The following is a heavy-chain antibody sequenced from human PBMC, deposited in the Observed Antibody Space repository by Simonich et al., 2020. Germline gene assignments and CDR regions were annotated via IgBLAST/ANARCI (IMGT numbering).Heavy chain of an antibody. V-gene: IGHV3-9*01. Sequence: EVQLVESGGGLVQPGRSLRLSCAASGFTFDDYAMHWVRQAPVKGLGGVSGISWNSGSIGYADSVKGRFTISRDNAKNSLYLQMNSLRAEDTALYYCAKDHIAAAGRNYFDYWGQGTLVTVSS. CDR1: GFTFDDYA. J-gene: IGHJ4*02. D-gene: IGHD6-13*01. CDR3: AKDHIAAAGRNYFDY. CDR2: ISWNSGSI.